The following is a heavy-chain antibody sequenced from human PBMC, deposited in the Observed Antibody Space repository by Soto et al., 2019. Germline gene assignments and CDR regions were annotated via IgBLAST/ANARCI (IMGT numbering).Heavy chain of an antibody. Sequence: SETLSLTCAVYGGSFSGNYWSWIRQPPGKGLEWIGEINHSGSTNYNPSLKSRVTISVDTSKNQFSLKLSSVTAADTAVYYCARAHGKPDGRYCSGGSCYMYYFDYWGQGTLVTVSS. CDR2: INHSGST. D-gene: IGHD2-15*01. J-gene: IGHJ4*02. V-gene: IGHV4-34*01. CDR1: GGSFSGNY. CDR3: ARAHGKPDGRYCSGGSCYMYYFDY.